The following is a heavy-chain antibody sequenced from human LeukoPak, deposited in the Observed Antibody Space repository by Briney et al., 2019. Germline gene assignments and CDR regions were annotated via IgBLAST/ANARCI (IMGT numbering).Heavy chain of an antibody. CDR1: GFTFSSYS. V-gene: IGHV3-21*01. Sequence: PGGSLRLSCAASGFTFSSYSMNWVRQAPGKGLEWVSSISSSSSYIYYADSVKGRFTISRDNAKNSLYLQMNSLRAEDTAVYYCARDSSGSYSSDYWGQGTLVTVSS. J-gene: IGHJ4*02. D-gene: IGHD1-26*01. CDR3: ARDSSGSYSSDY. CDR2: ISSSSSYI.